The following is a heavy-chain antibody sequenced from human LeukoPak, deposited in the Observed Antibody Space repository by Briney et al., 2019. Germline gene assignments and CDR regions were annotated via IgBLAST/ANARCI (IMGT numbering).Heavy chain of an antibody. V-gene: IGHV1-18*04. CDR1: GYTFTSYG. Sequence: WASVKVSCRASGYTFTSYGISWVRQAPGQGLAWMGWISAYNGTTNYAQKLQGRVTMTTDTSTSTAYMELRSLRSDDTAVYYCARDGMKVEYGDYWGQGTLVAVSS. CDR3: ARDGMKVEYGDY. J-gene: IGHJ4*02. CDR2: ISAYNGTT. D-gene: IGHD5-24*01.